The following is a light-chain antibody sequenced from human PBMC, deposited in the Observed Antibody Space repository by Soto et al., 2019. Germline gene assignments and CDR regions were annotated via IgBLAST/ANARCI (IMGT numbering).Light chain of an antibody. J-gene: IGLJ2*01. CDR3: ISYAGSSTLI. Sequence: QPVLTHPASVSGSPGQSITISCTGTSSDVGLYNYVSWYQQHPGKAPKVMIYDVSSRPSGVSSRFSGSKSGNTASLTISGLQAEDEADYYCISYAGSSTLIFGGGTKLTVL. CDR2: DVS. CDR1: SSDVGLYNY. V-gene: IGLV2-14*03.